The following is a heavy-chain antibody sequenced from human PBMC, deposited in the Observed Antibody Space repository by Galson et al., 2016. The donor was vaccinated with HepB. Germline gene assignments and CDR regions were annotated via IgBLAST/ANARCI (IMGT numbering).Heavy chain of an antibody. J-gene: IGHJ4*02. CDR1: GFSFRSYG. D-gene: IGHD3-22*01. V-gene: IGHV3-30*18. CDR2: ISYDGSNK. CDR3: AKALKGYYHSSGFFDY. Sequence: SLRLSCAASGFSFRSYGMHWVRQAPGKGLEWVAVISYDGSNKFYSDSVKGRVTISRDNSTNTLSLQINSLRVEDTAVYFCAKALKGYYHSSGFFDYWGQGTLVSVSS.